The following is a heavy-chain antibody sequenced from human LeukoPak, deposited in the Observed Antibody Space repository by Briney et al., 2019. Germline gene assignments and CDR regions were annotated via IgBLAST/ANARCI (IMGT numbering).Heavy chain of an antibody. D-gene: IGHD3-22*01. CDR3: AKSYYYDSSGSLTRDAFDI. V-gene: IGHV3-23*01. CDR1: GFSFSSYA. CDR2: ISGSGGST. J-gene: IGHJ3*02. Sequence: GGSLRLSCAASGFSFSSYAMSWVRQAPGKGLEWVSAISGSGGSTYYADSVKGRFTISRDNSKNTLYLQMNSLRAEDTAVYYCAKSYYYDSSGSLTRDAFDIWGQGTMVTVSS.